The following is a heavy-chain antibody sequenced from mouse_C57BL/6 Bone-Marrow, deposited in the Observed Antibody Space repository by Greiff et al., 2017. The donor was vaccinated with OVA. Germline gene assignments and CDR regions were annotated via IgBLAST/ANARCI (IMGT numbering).Heavy chain of an antibody. D-gene: IGHD2-5*01. Sequence: VKLMESGPGLVQPSQSLSITCTVSGFSLTSYGVHWVRQSPGKGLEWLGVIWSGGSTDYNAAFISRLSISKDNSKSQVFFKMNSLQADDTAIYYCARTLYSNNQAWFAYWGQGTLVTVSA. CDR3: ARTLYSNNQAWFAY. CDR2: IWSGGST. J-gene: IGHJ3*01. CDR1: GFSLTSYG. V-gene: IGHV2-2*01.